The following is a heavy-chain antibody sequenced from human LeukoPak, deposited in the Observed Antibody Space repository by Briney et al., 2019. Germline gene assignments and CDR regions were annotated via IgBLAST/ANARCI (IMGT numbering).Heavy chain of an antibody. Sequence: SETLSLTCTVSGGSISSSRYYWGWIRQPPGKGLEWIGSIDYSGSTYYTPSLKSRVTISVDTSKNQFFLRLSSVTAADTAVYYCARRVGDNWFDPWGQGTLVTVSS. CDR1: GGSISSSRYY. CDR3: ARRVGDNWFDP. CDR2: IDYSGST. J-gene: IGHJ5*02. V-gene: IGHV4-39*01.